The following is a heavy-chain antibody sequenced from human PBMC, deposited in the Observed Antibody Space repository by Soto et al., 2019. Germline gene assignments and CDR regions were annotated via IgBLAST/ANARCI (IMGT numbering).Heavy chain of an antibody. CDR2: ISYDGRNE. V-gene: IGHV3-30*18. D-gene: IGHD3-10*01. J-gene: IGHJ4*02. CDR3: AKGVVREPAYFDY. Sequence: VQMVESGGAVAQPGRSLRLSCTVSGFTFSAFAMYWVRQAPGKGLEWVALISYDGRNEDYAESVRGRFIISRDNSKNTLYLDINSLTAEDSAVYFCAKGVVREPAYFDYWGQGTLVTVSS. CDR1: GFTFSAFA.